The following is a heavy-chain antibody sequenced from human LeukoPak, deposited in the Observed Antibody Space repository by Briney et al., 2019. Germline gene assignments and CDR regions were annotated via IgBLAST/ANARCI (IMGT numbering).Heavy chain of an antibody. J-gene: IGHJ5*02. CDR2: IYYSGNT. CDR3: ARDLVLSWFDL. CDR1: DGSVSGYY. D-gene: IGHD3-16*02. Sequence: SETLSLTCTVSDGSVSGYYWTWIRQPAGRGLEWIGYIYYSGNTNYNPSLKSRLTMSVDTSKNQFSLKLSSVTAADTAVYYCARDLVLSWFDLWGQGTLVTVSS. V-gene: IGHV4-59*02.